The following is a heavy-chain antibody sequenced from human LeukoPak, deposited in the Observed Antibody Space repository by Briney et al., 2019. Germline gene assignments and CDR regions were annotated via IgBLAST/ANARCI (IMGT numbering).Heavy chain of an antibody. CDR1: GFAFSSYW. CDR2: IKQDGSEK. Sequence: GGSLRLSCAASGFAFSSYWMSWVRQAPGKGLEWVANIKQDGSEKYYVDSVKGRFTISRDNAKNSLYLQMNSLRAEDTAVYYCASSLLWFGELQFDYWGQGTLVTVSS. CDR3: ASSLLWFGELQFDY. J-gene: IGHJ4*02. V-gene: IGHV3-7*01. D-gene: IGHD3-10*01.